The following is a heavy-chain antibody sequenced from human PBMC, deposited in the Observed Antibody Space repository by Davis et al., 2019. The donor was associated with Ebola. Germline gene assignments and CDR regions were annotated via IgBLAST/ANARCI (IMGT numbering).Heavy chain of an antibody. Sequence: GESLKISCAASGFTFSNAWMSWVRQAPGKGLEWVGRIKSKTDGGTTDYAAPVKGRFTISRDDSKNTLYLQMNSLKTEDAAVYYCATAPGFYDTASFDYWGQGTLVTVSS. D-gene: IGHD3-9*01. CDR2: IKSKTDGGTT. V-gene: IGHV3-15*01. J-gene: IGHJ4*02. CDR1: GFTFSNAW. CDR3: ATAPGFYDTASFDY.